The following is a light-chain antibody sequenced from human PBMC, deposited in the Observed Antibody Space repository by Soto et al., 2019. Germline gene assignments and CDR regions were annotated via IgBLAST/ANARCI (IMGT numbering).Light chain of an antibody. Sequence: QSVLTQPPSASGTPGQRVTISCSGGSSNIGTNTVNWYQQLPGTSPKLLIYGHNNRPSGVPDRFSASKSGTSASLAITGLQSEDEADYYCQSFDDSLSRVVFGGGTKLTVL. V-gene: IGLV1-44*01. J-gene: IGLJ2*01. CDR2: GHN. CDR3: QSFDDSLSRVV. CDR1: SSNIGTNT.